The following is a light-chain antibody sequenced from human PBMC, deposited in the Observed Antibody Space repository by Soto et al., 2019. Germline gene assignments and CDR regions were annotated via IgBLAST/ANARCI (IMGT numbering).Light chain of an antibody. CDR3: QQRSNWPPRGT. V-gene: IGKV3-11*01. J-gene: IGKJ1*01. Sequence: EIELTQSPATLSLSPGERATLSCRASQSVSSYLAWYQQKPGQAPRLLIYDASNRATGIPARFSGSGSGTDFTLTISSLEPEDFAVYYCQQRSNWPPRGTFGQGTKVDI. CDR2: DAS. CDR1: QSVSSY.